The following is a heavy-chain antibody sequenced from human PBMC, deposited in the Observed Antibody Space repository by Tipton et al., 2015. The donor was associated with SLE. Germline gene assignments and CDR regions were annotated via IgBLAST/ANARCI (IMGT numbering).Heavy chain of an antibody. CDR3: ARPGSPFWSGYPSDY. D-gene: IGHD3-3*01. CDR2: INHSGST. CDR1: GGSFSAYY. Sequence: LRLSCAVYGGSFSAYYWSWIRQPPGKGLEWIGEINHSGSTNYNPSLKSRVTISVDTSKNQFSLKLSSVTAADTALYYCARPGSPFWSGYPSDYWGQGPLVTVSS. V-gene: IGHV4-34*01. J-gene: IGHJ4*02.